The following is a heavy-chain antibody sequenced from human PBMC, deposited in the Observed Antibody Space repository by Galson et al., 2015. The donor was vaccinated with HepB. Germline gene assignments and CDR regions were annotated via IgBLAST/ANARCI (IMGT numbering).Heavy chain of an antibody. V-gene: IGHV3-53*01. CDR3: ARFNGGKAGVDY. D-gene: IGHD2-15*01. CDR2: IYSGGTT. CDR1: GFTVSSNY. J-gene: IGHJ4*02. Sequence: SLRLSCAASGFTVSSNYMSWVRQAPGKGLEWVSFIYSGGTTYYADSVKGRFTISRDNSKNTLYLQMNSLRAEDTAVYYCARFNGGKAGVDYWGQGTLVTVSS.